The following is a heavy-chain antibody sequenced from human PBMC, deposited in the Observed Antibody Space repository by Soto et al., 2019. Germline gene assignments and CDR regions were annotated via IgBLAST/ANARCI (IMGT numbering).Heavy chain of an antibody. D-gene: IGHD3-22*01. V-gene: IGHV4-59*01. CDR3: ARSTPVTYHYDSSGYYNIAYFDY. Sequence: SETLSLTCTVSGGSISSYYGSWIRQPPGKGLEWIGYIYYTGSTNYNPSLKSRVTISVETSKNQFSLKLSYVTAADTAVYYCARSTPVTYHYDSSGYYNIAYFDYWGQGTLVTVSS. CDR2: IYYTGST. J-gene: IGHJ4*02. CDR1: GGSISSYY.